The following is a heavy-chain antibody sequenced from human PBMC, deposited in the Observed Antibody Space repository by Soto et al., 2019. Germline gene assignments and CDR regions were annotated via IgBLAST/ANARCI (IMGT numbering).Heavy chain of an antibody. V-gene: IGHV3-7*05. J-gene: IGHJ4*02. Sequence: GGSLRLSCAASGFTFSSYWMSWVRQAPGKGLEWVANIKQDGSEKYYVDSVKGRFTISRDNAKNSLYLQMNSLRAEDTAVYYCARGEYSSSFYFDYWGQGTLVTVSS. CDR3: ARGEYSSSFYFDY. D-gene: IGHD6-6*01. CDR2: IKQDGSEK. CDR1: GFTFSSYW.